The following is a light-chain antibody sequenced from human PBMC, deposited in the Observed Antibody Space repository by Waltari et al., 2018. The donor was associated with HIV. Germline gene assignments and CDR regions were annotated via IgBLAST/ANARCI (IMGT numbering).Light chain of an antibody. CDR2: WAS. V-gene: IGKV4-1*01. J-gene: IGKJ4*01. CDR1: QSLLSSSNDKNY. CDR3: QQYYTTPPT. Sequence: DIVMTQSPDSLAESLGERATIDCKSSQSLLSSSNDKNYLAWYQQKPGQPPRLLLFWASTRESGVPERFTGSGSGTYFTLTISRLQAEDVAVYYCQQYYTTPPTFGGGTKVEIK.